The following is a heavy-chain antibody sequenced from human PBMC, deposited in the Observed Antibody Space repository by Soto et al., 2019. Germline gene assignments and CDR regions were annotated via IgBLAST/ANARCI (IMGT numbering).Heavy chain of an antibody. D-gene: IGHD1-1*01. V-gene: IGHV3-23*01. CDR1: GFTFSTYA. CDR2: IAAGGGTR. J-gene: IGHJ6*02. CDR3: ATWAWQPMYTMDV. Sequence: EVQLSESGGDLVQPGGSLRLSCAGSGFTFSTYAMNWVRQAPGKGLEWVSAIAAGGGTRYYADSVKGRFTISRDNLKSTLFMDMKSLKDEDTAIYYCATWAWQPMYTMDVWGQGTTVTVSS.